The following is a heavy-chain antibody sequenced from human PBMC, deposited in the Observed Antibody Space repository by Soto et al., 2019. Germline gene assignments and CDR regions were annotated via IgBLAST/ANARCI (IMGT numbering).Heavy chain of an antibody. CDR2: IVPNVGTV. CDR1: GGTFSSFINYP. CDR3: ARRDTSGFLRYFDN. Sequence: WASVKVSCKSSGGTFSSFINYPINWVRQAPGQGLEWMGGIVPNVGTVNYAQKFRGKVTITADKSTGTAYMELSSLRSEDTALYYCARRDTSGFLRYFDNWGQGTQVTVSS. D-gene: IGHD3-3*01. V-gene: IGHV1-69*06. J-gene: IGHJ4*02.